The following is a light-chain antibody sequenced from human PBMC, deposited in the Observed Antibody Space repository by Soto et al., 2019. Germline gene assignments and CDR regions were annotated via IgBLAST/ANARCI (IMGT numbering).Light chain of an antibody. V-gene: IGKV1-27*01. CDR3: QNYDDAPLT. CDR2: GAS. CDR1: RDIRNY. Sequence: DMQVTQSPSSLSASVGDRVTTTCRTSRDIRNYLAWYQQKSGRVPNLLIYGASSLQSGVSSRFSGSGSGTDFTLTIRSLQPEDVGTYYCQNYDDAPLTFGGGTKVDIK. J-gene: IGKJ4*01.